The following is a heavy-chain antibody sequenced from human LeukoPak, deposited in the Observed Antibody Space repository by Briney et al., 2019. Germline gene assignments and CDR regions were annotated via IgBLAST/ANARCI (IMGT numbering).Heavy chain of an antibody. D-gene: IGHD4-17*01. J-gene: IGHJ4*02. CDR3: ARKSTVTGDFDY. CDR1: GYSISSVYY. Sequence: SETLSLTCAVSGYSISSVYYWGWIRQPPGKGLEWIGSIYHSGSTYYNPSLKSRVTISVDTSKNQFSLNLSSVTAADTAVYYCARKSTVTGDFDYWGQGTLVTVS. V-gene: IGHV4-38-2*01. CDR2: IYHSGST.